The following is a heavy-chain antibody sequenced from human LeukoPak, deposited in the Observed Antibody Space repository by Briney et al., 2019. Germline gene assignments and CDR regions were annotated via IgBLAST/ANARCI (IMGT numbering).Heavy chain of an antibody. D-gene: IGHD5-18*01. CDR2: IYYSGSA. CDR1: GGSISSYY. J-gene: IGHJ4*02. Sequence: SETLSLTCTVSGGSISSYYWSWIRQPPGKGLEWIGYIYYSGSANYNPSLKNRVTISVDTSKNQFSLKLSSVTAADTAVYYCARGRYSYGYQYFDYWGQGTLVTVSS. V-gene: IGHV4-59*01. CDR3: ARGRYSYGYQYFDY.